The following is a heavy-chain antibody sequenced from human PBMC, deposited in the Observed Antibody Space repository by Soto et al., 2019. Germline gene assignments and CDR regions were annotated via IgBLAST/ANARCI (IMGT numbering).Heavy chain of an antibody. Sequence: ASVKGACKAAGYSFTVYYRYCVRQASGQGLEWMGWINPNSGGTNYAQKFQGWVTKTRDTSISTAYMELSRLRSDDTAVYYCARAPYFYDSSGYYYASGAFAYRVQGTPVTVSP. CDR2: INPNSGGT. CDR3: ARAPYFYDSSGYYYASGAFAY. J-gene: IGHJ4*02. D-gene: IGHD3-22*01. CDR1: GYSFTVYY. V-gene: IGHV1-2*04.